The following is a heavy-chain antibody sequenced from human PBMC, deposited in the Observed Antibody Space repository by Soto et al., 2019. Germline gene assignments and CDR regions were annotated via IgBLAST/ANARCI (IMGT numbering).Heavy chain of an antibody. V-gene: IGHV5-51*01. CDR3: ATQRLPHAYDT. Sequence: EVQLVQSGAEVKKPGESLKISCRASGFQFSSHWIGWVRQVPGKGLEWMAFIYAIDSRVKYGPSFQGQVTFSVDKSISTAYVQWSSLGASDTAIYFCATQRLPHAYDTWGQGTMVTVSS. CDR1: GFQFSSHW. CDR2: IYAIDSRV. D-gene: IGHD2-2*01. J-gene: IGHJ3*02.